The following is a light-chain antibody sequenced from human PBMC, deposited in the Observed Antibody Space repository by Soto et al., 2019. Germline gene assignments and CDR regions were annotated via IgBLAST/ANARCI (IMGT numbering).Light chain of an antibody. CDR3: QQSHSTPLT. J-gene: IGKJ4*01. V-gene: IGKV1-39*01. CDR2: TAS. Sequence: DIQMTQSPSSLSASVGDRVTITCRASQSISNYLNWYQQKPGTAPKLLIYTASSLQSGVPSRFSGSGSGTDFTLTISSLQPEDFATYYCQQSHSTPLTFGGGTEVEIK. CDR1: QSISNY.